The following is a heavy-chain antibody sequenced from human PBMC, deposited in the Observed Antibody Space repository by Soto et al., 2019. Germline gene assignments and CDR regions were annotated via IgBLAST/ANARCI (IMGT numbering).Heavy chain of an antibody. CDR2: INPSGGST. V-gene: IGHV1-46*03. CDR1: GYTFTSYY. J-gene: IGHJ1*01. Sequence: ASVKVSCKASGYTFTSYYLHWVRQAPGQGLEWMGIINPSGGSTSYAQKFQGRVTMTRDTSTSTVYMELSSLRSEDTAVYYCARDNHGDYYDSSGFTLVYFQHWGQGTLVTVSS. CDR3: ARDNHGDYYDSSGFTLVYFQH. D-gene: IGHD3-22*01.